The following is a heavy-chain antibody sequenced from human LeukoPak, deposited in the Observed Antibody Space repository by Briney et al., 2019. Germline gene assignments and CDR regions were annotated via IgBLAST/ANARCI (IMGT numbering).Heavy chain of an antibody. J-gene: IGHJ4*02. CDR2: IWYDGSNK. D-gene: IGHD6-13*01. CDR3: ARGQLGLHYFDY. V-gene: IGHV3-33*01. CDR1: VFTFSSYG. Sequence: GGSLRLSCVASVFTFSSYGMHWVRQAPGKGLEWVAVIWYDGSNKYYADSVKGRFTISRDNSKNTLYLQMNSLRAEDTAVYYCARGQLGLHYFDYWGQGTLVTVSS.